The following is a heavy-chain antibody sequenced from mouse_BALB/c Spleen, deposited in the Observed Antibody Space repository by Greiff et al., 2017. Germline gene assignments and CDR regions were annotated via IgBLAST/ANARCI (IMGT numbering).Heavy chain of an antibody. Sequence: EVQLVESGGGLVQPGGSLRLSCATSGFTFTDYYMSWVRQPPGKALVWLGFIRNKANGYTTEYSASVKGRFTISRDNSQSILYLQMNTLRAEDSATYYGARGDIYAMDYWGQGTSVTVSS. J-gene: IGHJ4*01. CDR2: IRNKANGYTT. D-gene: IGHD3-2*01. CDR1: GFTFTDYY. V-gene: IGHV7-3*02. CDR3: ARGDIYAMDY.